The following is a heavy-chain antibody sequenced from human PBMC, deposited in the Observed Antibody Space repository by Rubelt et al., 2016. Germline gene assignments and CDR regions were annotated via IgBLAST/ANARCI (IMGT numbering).Heavy chain of an antibody. J-gene: IGHJ4*02. D-gene: IGHD1-14*01. CDR3: ARGPATAYGNLDY. CDR1: GGSISSYY. Sequence: QVQLQESGPGLVKPSETLSLTCTVSGGSISSYYWSWIRQPPGKGPEWIGYVFYSGSTNYNPSLKSRVTISIDTSTSQLSLRLTSMTAADTAVYYCARGPATAYGNLDYWGQGTLVTVSS. V-gene: IGHV4-59*01. CDR2: VFYSGST.